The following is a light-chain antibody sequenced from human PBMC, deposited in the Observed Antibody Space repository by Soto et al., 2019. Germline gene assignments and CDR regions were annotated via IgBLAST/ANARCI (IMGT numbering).Light chain of an antibody. CDR2: AAS. CDR1: QGISNY. CDR3: QKYNSAPS. J-gene: IGKJ1*01. V-gene: IGKV1-27*01. Sequence: DTQMTQSPSSLSASVGDRVTITCRASQGISNYLAWYQQKPGKVPKLLIYAASTLQSGVPSRFSGSGSGTDFTLTISSLQPEDVATYYCQKYNSAPSFGQGTKVDIK.